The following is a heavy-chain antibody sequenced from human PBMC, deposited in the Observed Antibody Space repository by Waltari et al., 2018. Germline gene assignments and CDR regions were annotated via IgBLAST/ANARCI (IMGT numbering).Heavy chain of an antibody. CDR2: IDHSGST. J-gene: IGHJ4*02. Sequence: QVQLQESGPGLVKPSETLSLTCAVSGYSISSGYYWGWIRQPPGKGLEWIGSIDHSGSTYYNPSLKSRVTISVDTSKNQFSLKLSSVTAADTAVYYCARQFSSYGDYENYWGQGTLVTVSS. CDR3: ARQFSSYGDYENY. V-gene: IGHV4-38-2*01. CDR1: GYSISSGYY. D-gene: IGHD4-17*01.